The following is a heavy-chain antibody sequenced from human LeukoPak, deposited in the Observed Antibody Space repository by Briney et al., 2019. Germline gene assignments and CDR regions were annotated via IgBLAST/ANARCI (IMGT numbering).Heavy chain of an antibody. V-gene: IGHV4-39*07. D-gene: IGHD1-26*01. CDR1: GGSISSSNSY. J-gene: IGHJ4*02. CDR2: IYSSGST. CDR3: ARKREGPTTGIDS. Sequence: SKTLSLTCTVSGGSISSSNSYWGWIRQSPGTGLEWIGNIYSSGSTYYNPSLKSRVTISIDTSENQFSLKLSSVTAADTAVYYCARKREGPTTGIDSWGQGTLVTVSS.